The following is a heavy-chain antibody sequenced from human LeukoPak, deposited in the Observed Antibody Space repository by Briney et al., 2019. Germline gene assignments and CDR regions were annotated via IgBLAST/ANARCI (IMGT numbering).Heavy chain of an antibody. CDR2: IYYSGST. Sequence: PSETLSLTCTVSGGSMNYYYWSWIRQPPGKGLEWIGYIYYSGSTNYNPSLKSRVTISVDTSKNQFSLKLSSVTAADTAVYYCARVGSSSFYYYYYMDVWGKGTTVTVSS. V-gene: IGHV4-59*01. J-gene: IGHJ6*03. CDR3: ARVGSSSFYYYYYMDV. CDR1: GGSMNYYY. D-gene: IGHD6-6*01.